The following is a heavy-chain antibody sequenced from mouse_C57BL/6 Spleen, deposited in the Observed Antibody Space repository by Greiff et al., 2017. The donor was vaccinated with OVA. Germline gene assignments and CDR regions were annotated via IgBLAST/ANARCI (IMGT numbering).Heavy chain of an antibody. CDR3: TPSLFGWFAY. Sequence: EVQRVESGGGLVQPGGSMKLSCVASGFTFSNYWMNWVRQSPEKGLEWVAQIRLKSDNYATHYAESVKGRFTISRDDSKSSVYLQMNNLRAEDTGMYYCTPSLFGWFAYWGQGTLVTVSA. V-gene: IGHV6-3*01. J-gene: IGHJ3*01. CDR1: GFTFSNYW. CDR2: IRLKSDNYAT. D-gene: IGHD6-2*01.